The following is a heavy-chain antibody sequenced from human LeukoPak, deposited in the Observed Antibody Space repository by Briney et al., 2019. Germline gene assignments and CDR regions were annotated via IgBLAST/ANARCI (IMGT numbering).Heavy chain of an antibody. CDR1: GVSLSSDY. V-gene: IGHV4-59*08. CDR3: ARQKDSGTYPFDY. CDR2: IYYSGST. Sequence: PSETLSLTCTVSGVSLSSDYWSWIRQPPGKGLEWIGSIYYSGSTNYNPSLKNRVTISVDTSKNQFSLKLSSVTAADTAVYYCARQKDSGTYPFDYWGQGTLVTVSS. J-gene: IGHJ4*02. D-gene: IGHD1-26*01.